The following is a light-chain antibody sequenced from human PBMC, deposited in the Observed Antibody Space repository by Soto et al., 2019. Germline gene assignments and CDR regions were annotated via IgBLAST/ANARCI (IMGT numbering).Light chain of an antibody. J-gene: IGKJ5*01. CDR3: QQHGQWPIT. CDR1: QSVNSNY. CDR2: GIS. Sequence: EIVMTQSPATLSSSPGERANHPCRASQSVNSNYLAWYQQKPGQATRLLIYGISKRDTGIPDRFSGSGSGTEVTLTISSLKNEDFATYYCQQHGQWPITFGQGTRLEIK. V-gene: IGKV3-20*01.